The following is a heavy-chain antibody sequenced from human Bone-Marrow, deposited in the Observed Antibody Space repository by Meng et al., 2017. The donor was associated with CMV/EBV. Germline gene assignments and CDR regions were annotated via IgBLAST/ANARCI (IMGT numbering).Heavy chain of an antibody. CDR2: ISGSGGST. Sequence: EPLSLTCAASGFTFSSYAMSWVRQAPGKGLEWVSAISGSGGSTYYADSVKGRFTISRDNSKNTLYLQMNSLRAEDTAVYYCARLGRVPADPDYYYYGMDVWGQGTTVTVSS. CDR1: GFTFSSYA. CDR3: ARLGRVPADPDYYYYGMDV. V-gene: IGHV3-23*01. D-gene: IGHD2-2*01. J-gene: IGHJ6*02.